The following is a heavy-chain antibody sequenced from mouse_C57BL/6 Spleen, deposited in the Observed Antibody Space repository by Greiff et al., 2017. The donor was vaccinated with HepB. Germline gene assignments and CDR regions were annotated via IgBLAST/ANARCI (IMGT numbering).Heavy chain of an antibody. CDR3: TRDDGYSYYAMDY. J-gene: IGHJ4*01. V-gene: IGHV1-15*01. CDR1: GYTFTDYE. Sequence: QVQLKQSGAELVRPGASVTLSCKASGYTFTDYEMHWVKQTPVHGLEWIGAIDPETGGTAYNQKFKGKAILTADKSSSTAYMELRSLTSEDSAVYYCTRDDGYSYYAMDYWGQGTSVTVSS. CDR2: IDPETGGT. D-gene: IGHD2-3*01.